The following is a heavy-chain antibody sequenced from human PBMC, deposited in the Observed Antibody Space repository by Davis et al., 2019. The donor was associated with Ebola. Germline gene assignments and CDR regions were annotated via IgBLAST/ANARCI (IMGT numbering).Heavy chain of an antibody. Sequence: ASVQVSCKASDYTFSDYWLHWLRQAPGQGLEWMGWINPNTGGTNYAQKFQDRVTMTRDTSISTVYIEVTRLRSDDTAVYYCAKAMYGGATVSDYWGQGTQVTVSS. J-gene: IGHJ4*02. V-gene: IGHV1-2*02. D-gene: IGHD4-23*01. CDR3: AKAMYGGATVSDY. CDR2: INPNTGGT. CDR1: DYTFSDYW.